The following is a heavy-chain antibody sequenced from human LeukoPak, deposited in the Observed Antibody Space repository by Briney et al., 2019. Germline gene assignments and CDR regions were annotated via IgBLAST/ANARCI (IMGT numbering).Heavy chain of an antibody. CDR1: GGSITSGNW. CDR3: ATAGEGLASRPHDS. D-gene: IGHD3-16*01. J-gene: IGHJ4*02. V-gene: IGHV4-4*02. CDR2: IYHTGNT. Sequence: SGTLSLTCAVSGGSITSGNWWSWVRQSPGKGLEWIGEIYHTGNTNYNPSLTSRLTISVDKSKNQFSLMLNSVTAADTALYYFATAGEGLASRPHDSGGQETLATVSP.